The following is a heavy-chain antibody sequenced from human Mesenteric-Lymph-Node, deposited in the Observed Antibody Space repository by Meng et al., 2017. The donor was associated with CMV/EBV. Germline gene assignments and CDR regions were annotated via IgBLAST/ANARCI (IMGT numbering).Heavy chain of an antibody. J-gene: IGHJ4*02. V-gene: IGHV3-21*01. CDR1: GFSFSTYS. Sequence: GESLKISCAASGFSFSTYSMNWVRQAPGKGLEWVSSISITSTYIYYADSVKGRFTISRDNAKNSLHLQMNSLRVEDTAVYYCARAVCSSTTCSEPYYFDYWGQGTLVTVSS. CDR2: ISITSTYI. D-gene: IGHD2-2*01. CDR3: ARAVCSSTTCSEPYYFDY.